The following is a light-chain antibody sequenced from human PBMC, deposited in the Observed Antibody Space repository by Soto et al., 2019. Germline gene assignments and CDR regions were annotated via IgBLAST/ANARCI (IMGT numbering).Light chain of an antibody. CDR2: GAS. Sequence: EIVMTQSPATLSVSPGERATLSCRASENIYTNLAWYQQKPGQAPRLLFYGASTRATGLPARFSGTGSGIEFTLTINSLQAEDSAVYYCQQYYNWPRTFGQGTRLEI. CDR1: ENIYTN. V-gene: IGKV3-15*01. CDR3: QQYYNWPRT. J-gene: IGKJ5*01.